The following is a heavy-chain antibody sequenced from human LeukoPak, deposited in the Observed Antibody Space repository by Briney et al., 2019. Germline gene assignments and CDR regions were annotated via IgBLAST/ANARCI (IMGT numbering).Heavy chain of an antibody. V-gene: IGHV3-11*01. CDR1: GFSLSDYY. D-gene: IGHD3-16*01. J-gene: IGHJ4*02. Sequence: GGSLRLSCAVSGFSLSDYYMNWLRQAPGKGLEWISYVSSTGRSTNYADSVKGRFTISRDSAKNSVSLQLTSLTAEDTAVYYCARGRRGSYYTFQVWGQGTPVSVSS. CDR3: ARGRRGSYYTFQV. CDR2: VSSTGRST.